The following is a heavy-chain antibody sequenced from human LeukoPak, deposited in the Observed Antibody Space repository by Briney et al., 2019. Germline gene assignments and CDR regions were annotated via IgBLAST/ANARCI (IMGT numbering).Heavy chain of an antibody. CDR1: GGTFSSYT. Sequence: VASVKVSCKASGGTFSSYTISWVRQAPGQGLEWMGRIIPILGIANYAQTLQGRVTITADKSTSTAYMELSSLRSEDTAVYYCARTRDYGNWYFDLWGRGTLVTVSS. D-gene: IGHD4-17*01. CDR3: ARTRDYGNWYFDL. CDR2: IIPILGIA. V-gene: IGHV1-69*02. J-gene: IGHJ2*01.